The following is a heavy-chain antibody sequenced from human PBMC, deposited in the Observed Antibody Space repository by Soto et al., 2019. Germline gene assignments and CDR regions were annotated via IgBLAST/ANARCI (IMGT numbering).Heavy chain of an antibody. CDR1: GGSLTKYY. D-gene: IGHD3-3*01. V-gene: IGHV4-4*07. Sequence: FLTCTVSGGSLTKYYWSWIRQPAGKGLEWIGRVSTSGNVVSKASLRSRLTMSVDTSKNQFSLRLTSVTAADTAVYYCARDNNDFWSLYPLAFDYWGQGALVTVSS. CDR3: ARDNNDFWSLYPLAFDY. CDR2: VSTSGNV. J-gene: IGHJ4*02.